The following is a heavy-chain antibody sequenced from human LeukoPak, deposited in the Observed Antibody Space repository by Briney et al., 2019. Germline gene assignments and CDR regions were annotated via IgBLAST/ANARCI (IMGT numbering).Heavy chain of an antibody. CDR2: KYYSGST. Sequence: NPSETLSLTCTVSGGSISSYYWTWIGQPPGKGRVWMGYKYYSGSTNHSPSLKSRVTISVDTSKNQFSLKQSSVTAADTAVYYCARKWGSGSHGVYFDYWGQGTLVTVSP. J-gene: IGHJ4*02. D-gene: IGHD3-10*01. CDR1: GGSISSYY. CDR3: ARKWGSGSHGVYFDY. V-gene: IGHV4-59*12.